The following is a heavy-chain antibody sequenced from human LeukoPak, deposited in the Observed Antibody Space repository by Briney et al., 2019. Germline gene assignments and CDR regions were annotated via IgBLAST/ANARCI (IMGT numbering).Heavy chain of an antibody. CDR3: ASDDSSGYNGAFDI. CDR1: GFTFSSYS. CDR2: ISSSSSYI. Sequence: GGSLRLSCAASGFTFSSYSMNWVRQAPGKGLEWVSSISSSSSYIYYADSVKGRFTISRDNAKNSLYLQMNSLRAEDTAVYYCASDDSSGYNGAFDIWGQGTMVTVSS. D-gene: IGHD3-22*01. J-gene: IGHJ3*02. V-gene: IGHV3-21*01.